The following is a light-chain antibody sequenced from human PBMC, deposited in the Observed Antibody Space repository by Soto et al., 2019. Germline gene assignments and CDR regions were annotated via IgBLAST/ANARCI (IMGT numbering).Light chain of an antibody. CDR2: EVT. J-gene: IGLJ3*02. CDR1: SSDVGSYNY. CDR3: SSYTSSNTWL. Sequence: QSALTQPASVSGSPGQSITISFTGTSSDVGSYNYVSWYQQHPGKAPKLMIFEVTNRPSGVSNRFSGSKSGNTASLTISGLHAEDEADYYCSSYTSSNTWLFGGGTKLTVL. V-gene: IGLV2-14*01.